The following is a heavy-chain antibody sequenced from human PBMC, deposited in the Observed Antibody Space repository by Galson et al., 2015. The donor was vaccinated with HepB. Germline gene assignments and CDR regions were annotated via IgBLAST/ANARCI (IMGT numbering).Heavy chain of an antibody. CDR1: GFTFSSYW. V-gene: IGHV3-7*01. D-gene: IGHD6-19*01. CDR2: IKQDGSEK. J-gene: IGHJ4*02. CDR3: ARESGWPNYYFDY. Sequence: SLRLSCAASGFTFSSYWMSWVRQAPGKGLEWVANIKQDGSEKYYVDSVKGRSTISRDNAKNSLYLQMNSLRAEDTAVYYCARESGWPNYYFDYWGQGTLVTVSS.